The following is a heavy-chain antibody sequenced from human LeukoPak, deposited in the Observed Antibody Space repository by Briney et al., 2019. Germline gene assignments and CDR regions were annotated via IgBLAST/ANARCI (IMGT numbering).Heavy chain of an antibody. D-gene: IGHD2-2*01. CDR2: INHSGST. CDR3: AREGWRGVPAHFDY. V-gene: IGHV4-34*01. Sequence: SETLSLTCAVYGGSFSGYYWSWIRQPPGKGLEWIGEINHSGSTNYNPSLKSRVTISVDTSKYQFSLKLSSVTAADTAVYYCAREGWRGVPAHFDYWGQGTLVTVSS. J-gene: IGHJ4*02. CDR1: GGSFSGYY.